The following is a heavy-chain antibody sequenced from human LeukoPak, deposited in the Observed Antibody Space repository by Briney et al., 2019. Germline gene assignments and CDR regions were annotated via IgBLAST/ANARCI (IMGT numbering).Heavy chain of an antibody. Sequence: ASVKVSCKASEYTFTSYYMHWVRQAPGQGLEWMGIINPSGGITSYAQKFQGRVTMTRDTSTSTAYMELSSLRSEDTAVYYCARDFRSGYSSSSGYYYGMDVWGQGTTVTVSS. CDR2: INPSGGIT. CDR1: EYTFTSYY. V-gene: IGHV1-46*01. J-gene: IGHJ6*02. D-gene: IGHD6-6*01. CDR3: ARDFRSGYSSSSGYYYGMDV.